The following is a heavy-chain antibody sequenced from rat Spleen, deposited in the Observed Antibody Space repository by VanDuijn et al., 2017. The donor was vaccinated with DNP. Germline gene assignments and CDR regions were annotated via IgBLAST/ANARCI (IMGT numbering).Heavy chain of an antibody. V-gene: IGHV1-47*01. CDR2: SKPGSGCT. D-gene: IGHD1-12*02. Sequence: QVQLQQSGAELVKPGTSVKLSCKASGYTFTNNHMDWIKQTTGQGLEWMGLSKPGSGCTSYNVTFKGKATLTVDKSSSTAFMQLTSLTPEDSAVYYCAREMGYWGQGVMVTVSS. J-gene: IGHJ2*01. CDR1: GYTFTNNH. CDR3: AREMGY.